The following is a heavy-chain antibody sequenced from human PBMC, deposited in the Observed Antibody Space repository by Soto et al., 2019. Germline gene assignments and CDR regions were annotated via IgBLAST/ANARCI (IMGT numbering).Heavy chain of an antibody. CDR1: GGSISSRTFW. J-gene: IGHJ4*02. CDR3: ARHPRDDYNYGGSGIFDY. Sequence: QLQLQESGPGLVKPSETLSLTCSVSGGSISSRTFWWAWIRQPPGKGLEWIGDMYYSGSSYSSPALKSRVTLSVDTSKNQLSLKLNSVTAADTAVYYCARHPRDDYNYGGSGIFDYWGQGTLVTVSS. CDR2: MYYSGSS. D-gene: IGHD4-4*01. V-gene: IGHV4-39*01.